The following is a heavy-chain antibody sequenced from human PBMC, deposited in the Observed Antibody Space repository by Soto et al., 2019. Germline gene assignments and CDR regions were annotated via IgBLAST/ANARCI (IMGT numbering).Heavy chain of an antibody. D-gene: IGHD1-26*01. V-gene: IGHV1-18*01. CDR1: GYTFTSYG. Sequence: AASVKVSCKASGYTFTSYGISWVRQAPGQGLEWMGWISAYNGNTNYAQKLQGRVTMTTDTSTSTAYMELRSLRSDDTAVDYCARDSIVGPSGSDAFNLWGQGTMVT. J-gene: IGHJ3*01. CDR2: ISAYNGNT. CDR3: ARDSIVGPSGSDAFNL.